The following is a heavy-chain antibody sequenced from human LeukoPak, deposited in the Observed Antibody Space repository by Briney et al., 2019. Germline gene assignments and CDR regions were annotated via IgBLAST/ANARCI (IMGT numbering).Heavy chain of an antibody. D-gene: IGHD6-13*01. Sequence: SETLSLTCAVYGGSFSGYYWSWIRQPPGKGLEWIGEINHGGSTNYNPSLKSRVTISVDTSKNQFSLKLSSVTAADTAVYYCVTGAAAGFDPWGQGTLVTVSS. J-gene: IGHJ5*02. V-gene: IGHV4-34*01. CDR1: GGSFSGYY. CDR2: INHGGST. CDR3: VTGAAAGFDP.